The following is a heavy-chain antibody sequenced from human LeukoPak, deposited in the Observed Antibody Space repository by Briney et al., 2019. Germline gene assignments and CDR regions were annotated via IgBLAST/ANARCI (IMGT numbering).Heavy chain of an antibody. Sequence: PGGSLRLSCAASGFTFGSYSMNWVRQAPGKGLEWVSSISSSSSYIYYADSVKGRFTISRDNAKNSLYLQMNSLRAEDTAVYYCARDGILMVYAHDYWGQGTLVTVSS. CDR1: GFTFGSYS. D-gene: IGHD2-8*01. V-gene: IGHV3-21*01. J-gene: IGHJ4*02. CDR3: ARDGILMVYAHDY. CDR2: ISSSSSYI.